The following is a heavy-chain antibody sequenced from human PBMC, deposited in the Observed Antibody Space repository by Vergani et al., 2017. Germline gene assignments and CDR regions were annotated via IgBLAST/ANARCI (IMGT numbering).Heavy chain of an antibody. CDR2: INWNGGST. J-gene: IGHJ4*02. CDR3: ADLYGDDGFSPF. D-gene: IGHD2-21*01. CDR1: GFTFDDYV. Sequence: EVHLVESGGGVVRPGGSLRLSCAASGFTFDDYVMSWVRQVPGKGLEWVSGINWNGGSTGYADSVKGRFTISRDNAKNSLYLQMNSLRAEDTAFYYCADLYGDDGFSPFWGQGTLVTVSS. V-gene: IGHV3-20*04.